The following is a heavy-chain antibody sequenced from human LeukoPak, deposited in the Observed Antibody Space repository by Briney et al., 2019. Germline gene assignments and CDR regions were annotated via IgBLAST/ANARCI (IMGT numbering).Heavy chain of an antibody. D-gene: IGHD1-26*01. CDR1: GYTLTELS. V-gene: IGHV1-24*01. CDR2: FDPEDGET. J-gene: IGHJ4*02. Sequence: ASVKVSCKVSGYTLTELSMHWVRQAPGKGLEWMGGFDPEDGETIYAQKFQGRVTMTEDTSTDTAYMELSSLRSQDTAVYYCATDDPDSGSYYGTFDYGGQGTLVTVSS. CDR3: ATDDPDSGSYYGTFDY.